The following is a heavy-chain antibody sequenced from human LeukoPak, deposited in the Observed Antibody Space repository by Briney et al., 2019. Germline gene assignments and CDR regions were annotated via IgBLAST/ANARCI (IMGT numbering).Heavy chain of an antibody. Sequence: GGSLKLSCAASGFDFSGFYMHWVRQASGRGLEWVGLIRNKPSSYTTVYAASVKGRFTISRDDSKNTAYLQMNSLKAEDTAVYYCTRQDCSGGSCSYVDHRGQGTLVTVSS. V-gene: IGHV3-73*01. J-gene: IGHJ4*02. CDR2: IRNKPSSYTT. D-gene: IGHD2-15*01. CDR3: TRQDCSGGSCSYVDH. CDR1: GFDFSGFY.